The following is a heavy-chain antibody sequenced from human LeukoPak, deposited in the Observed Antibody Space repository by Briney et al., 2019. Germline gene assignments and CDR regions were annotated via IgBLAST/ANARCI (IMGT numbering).Heavy chain of an antibody. V-gene: IGHV3-21*04. D-gene: IGHD6-13*01. Sequence: GGSLRLSCAASGFTFSSYSMNWVRQAPGKGLEWVSSISSSSSYIYYADSVKGRFTISRDNSKNTLYLQMNSLRAEDTAVYYCAKDGSSSWYGRYYFDYWGQGTLVTVSS. CDR2: ISSSSSYI. CDR3: AKDGSSSWYGRYYFDY. J-gene: IGHJ4*02. CDR1: GFTFSSYS.